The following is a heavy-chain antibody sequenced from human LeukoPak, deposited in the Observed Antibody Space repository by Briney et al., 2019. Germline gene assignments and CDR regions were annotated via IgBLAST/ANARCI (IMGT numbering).Heavy chain of an antibody. V-gene: IGHV3-74*01. D-gene: IGHD1-26*01. J-gene: IGHJ4*02. CDR2: ISTDGSNT. Sequence: GGSLRLSCAASGIAFSTYWMHWVRQAPGKGLVWISRISTDGSNTFYADSVKGRFIVSRDNAENTLYLQMDNLRAEDTAMYYCATGRGTPLGFWGQGALVTVSS. CDR1: GIAFSTYW. CDR3: ATGRGTPLGF.